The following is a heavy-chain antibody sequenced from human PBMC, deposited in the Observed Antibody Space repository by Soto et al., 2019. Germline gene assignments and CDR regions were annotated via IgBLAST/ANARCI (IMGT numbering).Heavy chain of an antibody. V-gene: IGHV3-23*01. CDR2: ISGSGGST. D-gene: IGHD6-19*01. J-gene: IGHJ6*02. CDR3: AKRAVAGTFDYYYYGMDV. Sequence: GGSLRLSCAASGFTFSSYAMSWVRQAPGKWLEWVSVISGSGGSTYNADSVKGRFTITRDNSKNTLYLQMNSLRAEDTAVYYCAKRAVAGTFDYYYYGMDVWGQGXTVTVSS. CDR1: GFTFSSYA.